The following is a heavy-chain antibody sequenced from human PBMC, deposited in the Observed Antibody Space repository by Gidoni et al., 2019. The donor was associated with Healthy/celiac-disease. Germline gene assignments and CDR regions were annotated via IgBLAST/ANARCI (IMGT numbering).Heavy chain of an antibody. CDR2: ISYDGSTR. CDR1: GFTFSSYA. CDR3: AREVGRADYYMDV. D-gene: IGHD1-26*01. Sequence: QVQLVASGGGVVETGRALRPYCAASGFTFSSYAMHWVRQAPGQGLEWVAVISYDGSTRYYADSVKGRFTISRDNSKNTLYLQMNSLRAEDTAVYYCAREVGRADYYMDVWGKGTTVTVSS. V-gene: IGHV3-30*04. J-gene: IGHJ6*03.